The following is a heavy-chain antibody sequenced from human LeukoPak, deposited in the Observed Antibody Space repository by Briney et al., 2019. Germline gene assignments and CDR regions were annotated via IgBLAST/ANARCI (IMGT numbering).Heavy chain of an antibody. V-gene: IGHV1-18*04. CDR3: ARDLSDYGGSDAFDI. CDR1: GYTFTSYY. D-gene: IGHD4-17*01. Sequence: ASVKVSCKASGYTFTSYYMHWVRQAPGQGLEWMGWISAYNGNTNYAQKLQGRVTMTTDTSTSTAHMELRSLRSDDTAVYYCARDLSDYGGSDAFDIWGQGTMVIVSS. CDR2: ISAYNGNT. J-gene: IGHJ3*02.